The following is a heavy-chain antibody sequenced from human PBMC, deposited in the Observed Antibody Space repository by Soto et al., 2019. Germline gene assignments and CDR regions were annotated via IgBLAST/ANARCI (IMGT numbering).Heavy chain of an antibody. V-gene: IGHV3-21*01. CDR1: GFTFSSYS. Sequence: GSLRLSCAASGFTFSSYSMNWVRQAPGKGLEWVSSISSSSSYIYYADSVKGRFTISRDNAKNSLYLQMNSLRAEDTAVYYCARDASFGFLRLKGYFDYWGQGTLVTV. D-gene: IGHD3-3*01. CDR2: ISSSSSYI. CDR3: ARDASFGFLRLKGYFDY. J-gene: IGHJ4*02.